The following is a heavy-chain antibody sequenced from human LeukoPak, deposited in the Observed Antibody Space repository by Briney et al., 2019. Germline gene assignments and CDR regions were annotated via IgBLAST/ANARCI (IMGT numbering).Heavy chain of an antibody. CDR1: GFTFNNYA. J-gene: IGHJ6*02. CDR3: ARGPQVAYYGMDV. Sequence: PGGSLRLSCAASGFTFNNYAMGWVRQTPGKGLEWVSGITGDGRSTYYADSVKGRFTISRDNSKNTLYLQMNSLRAEDTAVYYCARGPQVAYYGMDVWGQGTTVIVSS. D-gene: IGHD5-12*01. CDR2: ITGDGRST. V-gene: IGHV3-23*01.